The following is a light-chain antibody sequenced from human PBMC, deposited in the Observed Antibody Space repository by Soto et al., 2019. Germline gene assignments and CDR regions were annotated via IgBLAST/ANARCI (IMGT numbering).Light chain of an antibody. CDR3: QQYNNWPWT. CDR1: HSISNRY. Sequence: EIVLTQSPGTLSLSPGERSTLSCSASHSISNRYLAWYQQKPGQAPRLLIYGASTRATGIPARLSGSGSGTEFTLTISSLQSEDFAVYYCQQYNNWPWTFGQGTKV. CDR2: GAS. V-gene: IGKV3-15*01. J-gene: IGKJ1*01.